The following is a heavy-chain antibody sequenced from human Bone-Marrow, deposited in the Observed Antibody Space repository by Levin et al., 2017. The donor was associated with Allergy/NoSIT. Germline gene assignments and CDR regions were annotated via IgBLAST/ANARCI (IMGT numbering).Heavy chain of an antibody. Sequence: GESLKISCAASAFTFTDYAIHWVRQAPGKGLEWVAVISYDGSYKYANSVRGRFTVSRDNSNNTLFLQMSRLRAEDTGVYYCARNKKGSRTIYGMDVWGQGTTVTVSS. CDR2: ISYDGSYK. CDR3: ARNKKGSRTIYGMDV. D-gene: IGHD3-10*01. V-gene: IGHV3-30*04. CDR1: AFTFTDYA. J-gene: IGHJ6*02.